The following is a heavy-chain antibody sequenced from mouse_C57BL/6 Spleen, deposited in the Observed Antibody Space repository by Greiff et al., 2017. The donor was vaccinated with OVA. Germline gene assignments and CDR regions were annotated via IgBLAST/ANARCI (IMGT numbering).Heavy chain of an antibody. J-gene: IGHJ2*01. CDR3: ARDLTGTSFDY. V-gene: IGHV3-6*01. Sequence: EVQLKESGPGLVKPSQSLSLTCSVTGYSITSGYYWNWIRQFPGNKLEWMGYISYDGSNNYNPSLKNRISITRDTSKNQFFLKLNSVTTEDTATYYCARDLTGTSFDYWGQGTTLTVSS. D-gene: IGHD4-1*01. CDR1: GYSITSGYY. CDR2: ISYDGSN.